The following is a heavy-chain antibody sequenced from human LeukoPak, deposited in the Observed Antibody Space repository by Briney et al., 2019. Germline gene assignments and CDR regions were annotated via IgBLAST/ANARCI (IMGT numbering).Heavy chain of an antibody. CDR1: GDSISSGDYY. J-gene: IGHJ5*02. D-gene: IGHD6-13*01. V-gene: IGHV4-61*02. CDR2: ISSSGST. Sequence: SETLSLTCTVSGDSISSGDYYWSWIRQPAGKGLEWIGRISSSGSTNYNPSLKSRVTISVDTSKNQFSLKLSSVTAAETAVYYCARDRSSWYGLAFDPWGQGTLVTVSS. CDR3: ARDRSSWYGLAFDP.